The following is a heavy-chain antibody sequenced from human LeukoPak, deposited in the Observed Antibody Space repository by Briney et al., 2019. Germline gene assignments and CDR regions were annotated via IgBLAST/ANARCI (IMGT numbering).Heavy chain of an antibody. J-gene: IGHJ6*04. Sequence: SETLSLTCAVYGGSFSGYYWSWIRQPPGKGLEWIGEINHSGSTNYNPSLKSRVTISVDTSKYQFSLKLSSVTAADTAVYYCARCSTSSYYYYGMDVWGKGTTVTVSS. D-gene: IGHD2-2*01. V-gene: IGHV4-34*01. CDR2: INHSGST. CDR3: ARCSTSSYYYYGMDV. CDR1: GGSFSGYY.